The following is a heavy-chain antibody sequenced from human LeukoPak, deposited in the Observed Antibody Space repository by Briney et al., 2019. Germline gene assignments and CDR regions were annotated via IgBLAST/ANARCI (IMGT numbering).Heavy chain of an antibody. V-gene: IGHV4-59*01. D-gene: IGHD1-26*01. CDR2: IYYSGST. CDR3: ASWELPERFFDY. J-gene: IGHJ4*02. Sequence: SETLSLTCTVSVGSLSSYYWSWIRQPPGKGLEWIGYIYYSGSTNYNPSLKSRVTISVDTSKNQFSLKLSSVTAADTAVYYCASWELPERFFDYWGQGTLVTVSS. CDR1: VGSLSSYY.